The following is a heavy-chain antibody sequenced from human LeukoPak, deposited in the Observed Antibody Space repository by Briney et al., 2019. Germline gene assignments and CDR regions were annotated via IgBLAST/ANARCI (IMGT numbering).Heavy chain of an antibody. V-gene: IGHV4-34*01. J-gene: IGHJ4*02. D-gene: IGHD3-10*01. Sequence: SETLSLTCAVYGGSFSVHYWTWIRQPPGMGLEWIGEINHSGSTTYNPSLNTRVTISVDTSKNQISLKLSSVTAADTAVYYCARPRYGSGSLDSWGQGTLVTVSS. CDR2: INHSGST. CDR1: GGSFSVHY. CDR3: ARPRYGSGSLDS.